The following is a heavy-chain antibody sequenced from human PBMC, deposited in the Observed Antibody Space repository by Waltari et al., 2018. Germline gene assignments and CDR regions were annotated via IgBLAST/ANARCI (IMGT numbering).Heavy chain of an antibody. CDR3: ATMGVGRFDY. D-gene: IGHD2-8*01. V-gene: IGHV3-7*02. CDR1: GFTFSRSW. Sequence: EVQLVESGGGLVQPGGSLRLSCSASGFTFSRSWMSWVRQAPGKGLEGVAKKKEGGSEKDYVDSVKGRFTISRDNAKNSLYLQMDSLRAEDTAVYYCATMGVGRFDYWGQGTLVTVSS. J-gene: IGHJ4*02. CDR2: KKEGGSEK.